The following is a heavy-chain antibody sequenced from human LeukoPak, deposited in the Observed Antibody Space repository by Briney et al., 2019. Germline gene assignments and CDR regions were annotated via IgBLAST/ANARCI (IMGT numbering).Heavy chain of an antibody. CDR2: IYSGGST. CDR1: GGSFSGYY. D-gene: IGHD2-2*01. V-gene: IGHV3-53*01. J-gene: IGHJ4*02. Sequence: ETLSLTCAVYGGSFSGYYWSWIRQPPGKGLEWVSVIYSGGSTYYADSVQARFTISRDNSKNTLYLQMNSLRAEDTAVYYCAREVDYFDYWGQGTLVTVSS. CDR3: AREVDYFDY.